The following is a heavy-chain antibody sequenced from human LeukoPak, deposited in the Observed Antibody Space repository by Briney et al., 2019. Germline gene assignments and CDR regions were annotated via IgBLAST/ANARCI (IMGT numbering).Heavy chain of an antibody. V-gene: IGHV3-23*01. D-gene: IGHD5-12*01. CDR2: ISGSGGST. Sequence: GGTLRLSCAASGFTFSTYGMNWVRQAPGKGLEWVSAISGSGGSTYYADPVKGRFTVSRDNSKNTLYLQMKSLRAEDTAVYYCAKGGGYEAQYYYYYLDVWGKGTTVTISS. J-gene: IGHJ6*03. CDR3: AKGGGYEAQYYYYYLDV. CDR1: GFTFSTYG.